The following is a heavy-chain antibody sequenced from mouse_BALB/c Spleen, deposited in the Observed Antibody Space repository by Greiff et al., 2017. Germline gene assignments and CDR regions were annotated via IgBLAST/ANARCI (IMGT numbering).Heavy chain of an antibody. V-gene: IGHV1-54*01. J-gene: IGHJ3*01. Sequence: QVQLQQSGAELVRPGTSVKVSCKASGYAFTNYLIEWVKQRPGQGLEWIGVINPGSGGTNYNEKFKGKATLTADKSSSTAYMQLSSLTSDDSAVYFCARSELGLWFAYWGQGTLVTVSA. CDR3: ARSELGLWFAY. CDR1: GYAFTNYL. D-gene: IGHD4-1*01. CDR2: INPGSGGT.